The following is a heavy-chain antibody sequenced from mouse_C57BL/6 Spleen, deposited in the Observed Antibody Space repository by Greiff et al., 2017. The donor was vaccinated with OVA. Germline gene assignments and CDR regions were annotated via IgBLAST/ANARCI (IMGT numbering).Heavy chain of an antibody. Sequence: VQLQQPGAELVKPGASVKLSCKASGYTFTSYWMQWVKQRPGQGLEWIGEIDPSDSYTNYNQKFKGKATLTVDTSSSTAYMQLSSLTSEDSAVYYCARRGGYGNPDYWGQGTTLTVSS. D-gene: IGHD2-1*01. CDR3: ARRGGYGNPDY. J-gene: IGHJ2*01. CDR1: GYTFTSYW. CDR2: IDPSDSYT. V-gene: IGHV1-50*01.